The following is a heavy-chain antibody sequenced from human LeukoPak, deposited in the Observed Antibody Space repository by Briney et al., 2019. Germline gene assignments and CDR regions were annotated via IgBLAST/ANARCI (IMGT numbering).Heavy chain of an antibody. CDR2: IYYSGST. Sequence: PSETLSLTCTVSGGSISSSRYYWGWIRQPPGKGLEWIGSIYYSGSTYYNPSLKSRVTISVDTSKNQFSLKLSSVTAADTAVYYCARHVYDYVWGSYRSPFDYWGQGTLVTVSS. J-gene: IGHJ4*02. D-gene: IGHD3-16*02. CDR1: GGSISSSRYY. CDR3: ARHVYDYVWGSYRSPFDY. V-gene: IGHV4-39*01.